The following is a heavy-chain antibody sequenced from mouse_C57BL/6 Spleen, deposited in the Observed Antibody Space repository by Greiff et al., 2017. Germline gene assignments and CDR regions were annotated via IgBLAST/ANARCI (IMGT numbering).Heavy chain of an antibody. V-gene: IGHV1-69*01. CDR2: IDPSDSYT. Sequence: VQLQQPGAELVMPGASVKLSCKASGYTFTSYWMHWVKQRPGPGLEWIGEIDPSDSYTNYNQKFTGKSTLTVDKSSSTAYMQLSSLTSEDSAVYYCARAGAMDYWGQGTSVTVSS. J-gene: IGHJ4*01. CDR1: GYTFTSYW. CDR3: ARAGAMDY.